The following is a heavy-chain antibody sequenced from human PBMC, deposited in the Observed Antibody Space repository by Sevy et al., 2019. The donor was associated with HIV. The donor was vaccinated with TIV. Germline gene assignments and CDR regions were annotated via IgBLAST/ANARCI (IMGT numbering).Heavy chain of an antibody. Sequence: GGSLRLSCAATGFTFSNYAMHWVRQAPGKGMEWVAIIWSDGAYQYHGDSVKGRFTISRDNSKNTLYLQMNNVRVEGTDVNYCARGGYYYDNAAYYALDSWGQGTLVTVSS. CDR2: IWSDGAYQ. CDR1: GFTFSNYA. V-gene: IGHV3-33*01. CDR3: ARGGYYYDNAAYYALDS. D-gene: IGHD3-22*01. J-gene: IGHJ4*02.